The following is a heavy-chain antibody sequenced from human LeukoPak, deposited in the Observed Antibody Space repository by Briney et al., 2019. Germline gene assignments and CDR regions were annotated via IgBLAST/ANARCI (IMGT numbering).Heavy chain of an antibody. CDR3: AKAPVTTCSGAYCYPFDY. Sequence: PGGSLRLSCAASGFTFSSYEMNWVRQAPGKGLEWVSYISSSGSTIYYADSVKGRFTTSRDSSKNTLYLQMNSLRAGDAAVYYCAKAPVTTCSGAYCYPFDYWSQGTLVTVSS. D-gene: IGHD2-15*01. J-gene: IGHJ4*02. V-gene: IGHV3-48*03. CDR1: GFTFSSYE. CDR2: ISSSGSTI.